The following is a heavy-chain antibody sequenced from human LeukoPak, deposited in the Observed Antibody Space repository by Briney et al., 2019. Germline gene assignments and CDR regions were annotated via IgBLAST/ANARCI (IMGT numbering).Heavy chain of an antibody. CDR1: KFTISSYA. CDR2: ISGSGSGGST. CDR3: AKDTARGDYYYYGMDV. V-gene: IGHV3-23*01. J-gene: IGHJ6*02. Sequence: GGSLRLSCTASKFTISSYAMSWVRQAPGKGLEWVSSISGSGSGGSTYYADSVKGRFTISRDNAKNSLYLQMNSLRAEDTALYYCAKDTARGDYYYYGMDVWGQGTTVTVSS. D-gene: IGHD4-17*01.